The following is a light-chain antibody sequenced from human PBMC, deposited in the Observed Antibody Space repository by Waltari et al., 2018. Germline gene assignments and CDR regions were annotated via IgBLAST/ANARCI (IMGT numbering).Light chain of an antibody. V-gene: IGKV3-11*01. J-gene: IGKJ2*01. Sequence: EIVLTQSPATLSLSPGDRATLSCRASQSVRNYLAWYRQKPGQAPRLLIYDASERAPGIPARFSGSGSGTDFTLTISSLEPDDFAVYYCQHRHNWPPTFTFGQGTKLGVK. CDR3: QHRHNWPPTFT. CDR2: DAS. CDR1: QSVRNY.